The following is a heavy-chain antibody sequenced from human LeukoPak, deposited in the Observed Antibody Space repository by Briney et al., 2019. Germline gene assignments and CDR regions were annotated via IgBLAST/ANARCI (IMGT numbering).Heavy chain of an antibody. V-gene: IGHV3-23*01. CDR2: ISGSGGST. CDR1: GLTFSNYV. J-gene: IGHJ4*02. CDR3: AHISSSWPDY. D-gene: IGHD6-13*01. Sequence: GGSLRLSCAASGLTFSNYVMTWVRQAPGKGLEWVSAISGSGGSTYYADSVKGRFTISRDNSKNTLYLQMNSLRAEDTAVYYCAHISSSWPDYWGQGTLVTVSS.